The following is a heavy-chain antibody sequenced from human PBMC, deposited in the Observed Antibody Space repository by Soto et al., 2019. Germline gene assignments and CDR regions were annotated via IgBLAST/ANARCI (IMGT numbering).Heavy chain of an antibody. CDR2: IDQNGIT. V-gene: IGHV4-4*02. J-gene: IGHJ6*02. CDR3: ARLNRDYYYYGMDV. CDR1: YYPIISSKW. Sequence: SETLSLTCSFSYYPIISSKWGTWVRRTPGKGLEWIGKIDQNGITNYNPSLESRVTILKDNSKNQLSLKLTSVTAVDSAVYYCARLNRDYYYYGMDVWGQGATVTVSS.